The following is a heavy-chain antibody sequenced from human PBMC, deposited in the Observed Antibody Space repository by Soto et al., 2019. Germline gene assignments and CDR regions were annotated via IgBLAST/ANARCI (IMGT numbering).Heavy chain of an antibody. V-gene: IGHV3-23*01. CDR1: GFTFSSYA. CDR3: AKGGAHDFWSGYYYHFDY. D-gene: IGHD3-3*01. J-gene: IGHJ4*02. Sequence: GGSLRLSCAASGFTFSSYAMSWVRQAPGKGLEWVSAISGSGGSTYYADPVKGRFTISRDNSKNTLYLQMNSLRAEDTAVYYCAKGGAHDFWSGYYYHFDYWGQGTLVTVSS. CDR2: ISGSGGST.